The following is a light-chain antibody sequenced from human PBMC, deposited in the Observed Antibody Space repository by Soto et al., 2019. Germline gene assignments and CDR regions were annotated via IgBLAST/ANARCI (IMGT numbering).Light chain of an antibody. CDR2: GAS. V-gene: IGKV3-20*01. J-gene: IGKJ1*01. Sequence: ENVLTQSPGTLSLSPGERATLSCSASQSVRSNYLAWYQQKPGQALRLLVYGASSRATCIPDRFSGSGSGTDFTLTISRMEPEDFAVYYCQQYGSPRWTVGQWTKVDI. CDR3: QQYGSPRWT. CDR1: QSVRSNY.